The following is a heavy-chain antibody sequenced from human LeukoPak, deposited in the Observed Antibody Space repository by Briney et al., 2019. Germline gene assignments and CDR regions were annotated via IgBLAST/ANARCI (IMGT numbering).Heavy chain of an antibody. J-gene: IGHJ4*02. Sequence: PSETLSLTCTVSGGSISSSSYYWGWIRQPPGKGLEWIGSIYYSGSTYYNPSLKSRVTISVDTSKNQFSLKLSSVTAADTAVYYCARHLRYGGNPFDYWGQGTLVTVSS. V-gene: IGHV4-39*01. D-gene: IGHD4-23*01. CDR3: ARHLRYGGNPFDY. CDR2: IYYSGST. CDR1: GGSISSSSYY.